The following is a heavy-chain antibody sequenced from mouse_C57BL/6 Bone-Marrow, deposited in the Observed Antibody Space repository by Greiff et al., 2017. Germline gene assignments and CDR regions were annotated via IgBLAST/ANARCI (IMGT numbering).Heavy chain of an antibody. D-gene: IGHD1-1*01. CDR3: TTIITTVVAPYDFDY. CDR1: GFNIKDDY. V-gene: IGHV14-4*01. Sequence: EVQLQQSGAELVRPGASVKLSCTASGFNIKDDYMHWVKQRPEQGLEWIGWIDPENGDTEYASKFQGKATIAADTSSNTDDLQLSSLTSEDTAVYYCTTIITTVVAPYDFDYWGQGTTLTVSS. J-gene: IGHJ2*01. CDR2: IDPENGDT.